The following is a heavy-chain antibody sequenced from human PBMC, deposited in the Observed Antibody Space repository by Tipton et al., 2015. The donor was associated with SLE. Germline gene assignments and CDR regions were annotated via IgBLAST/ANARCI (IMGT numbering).Heavy chain of an antibody. D-gene: IGHD6-13*01. J-gene: IGHJ3*02. V-gene: IGHV4-31*03. CDR1: GGSISSGGFY. CDR2: IYYSGST. CDR3: ARVRLIAAATTGAFDI. Sequence: SLTCPVSGGSISSGGFYWSWIRHHPGKGLEWIGYIYYSGSTYYNPSLKSRVTISVDTSNNQFSLKLSSVTAADTAVYYCARVRLIAAATTGAFDIWGQGTMVTVSS.